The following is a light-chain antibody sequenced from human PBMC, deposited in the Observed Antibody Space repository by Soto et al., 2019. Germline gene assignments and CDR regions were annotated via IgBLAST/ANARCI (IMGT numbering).Light chain of an antibody. CDR1: QDIRNE. J-gene: IGKJ4*01. CDR3: LQHNSYPHT. V-gene: IGKV1-17*01. Sequence: DTQMTQSPSSLSASVGDRVTITCRASQDIRNELGWYQQKPGTAPKRLIYAASSLQSGVPSRFSGSGSGTEFTLTISSLQPEDFETYYCLQHNSYPHTFGGGTKVDIK. CDR2: AAS.